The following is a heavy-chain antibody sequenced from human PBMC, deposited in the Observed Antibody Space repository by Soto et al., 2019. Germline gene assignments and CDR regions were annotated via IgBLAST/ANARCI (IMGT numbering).Heavy chain of an antibody. CDR2: ISSSSSYI. CDR1: GFTFSSYS. V-gene: IGHV3-21*01. Sequence: EVQLVESGGGLVKPGGSLRLSCAASGFTFSSYSMNWVRQAPGKGLEWVSSISSSSSYIYYADSVKGRFTISRDNAKNLLYLLMNRLNAEDTAVYFCARSPYYYDSRGYVAYWGQGTRVNVSS. J-gene: IGHJ4*02. CDR3: ARSPYYYDSRGYVAY. D-gene: IGHD3-22*01.